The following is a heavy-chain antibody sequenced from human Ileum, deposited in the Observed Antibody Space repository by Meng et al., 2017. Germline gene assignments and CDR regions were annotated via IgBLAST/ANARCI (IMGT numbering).Heavy chain of an antibody. Sequence: QVPLRGTGPGLGGPSGTLSLTCTVSGGSISSSFYWSWVRQSPGKGLEWIGQIYLAGSPNYNPSLESRVTISVDKSKNQFSLRLTSVTAADTAIFYCVRHGGKYFDSWGQGTLVTVSS. J-gene: IGHJ4*02. CDR1: GGSISSSFY. CDR3: VRHGGKYFDS. D-gene: IGHD2-15*01. CDR2: IYLAGSP. V-gene: IGHV4-4*02.